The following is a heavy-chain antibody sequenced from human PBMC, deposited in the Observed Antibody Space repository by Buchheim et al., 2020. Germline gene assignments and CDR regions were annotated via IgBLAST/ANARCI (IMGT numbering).Heavy chain of an antibody. J-gene: IGHJ6*03. V-gene: IGHV1-8*01. Sequence: QVQLVQSGAEVKKPGASVKVSCKASGYTFTSYDINWVRQATGQGLEWMGWMNPNSGNTGYAPKFQGRVTMTRNTSISTAYMELSSLRAEDTAVYYCARLGGSYYYDSSGYYHNYYYYYMDVWGKGTT. CDR2: MNPNSGNT. CDR1: GYTFTSYD. D-gene: IGHD3-22*01. CDR3: ARLGGSYYYDSSGYYHNYYYYYMDV.